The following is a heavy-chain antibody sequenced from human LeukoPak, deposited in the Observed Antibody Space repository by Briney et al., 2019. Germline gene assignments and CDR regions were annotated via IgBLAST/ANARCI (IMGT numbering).Heavy chain of an antibody. J-gene: IGHJ3*02. D-gene: IGHD3-22*01. V-gene: IGHV3-30-3*01. CDR2: ISYDGTNK. Sequence: GGSLRLSCAASGFTFSNYAMHRVRQAPGKGLEWVAVISYDGTNKYYADSVKGRFTISRDNSKTTMYLQMNSLRAEDTAMYYCARAPMSYDSSGFGGAFDIWGQGTMVTVSS. CDR1: GFTFSNYA. CDR3: ARAPMSYDSSGFGGAFDI.